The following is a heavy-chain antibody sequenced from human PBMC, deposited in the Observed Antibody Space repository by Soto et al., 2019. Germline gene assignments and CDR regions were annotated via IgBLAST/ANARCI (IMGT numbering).Heavy chain of an antibody. Sequence: SVKVSCKASGNTLSSYTFTWVRQAPGKGFELLGGIIPILGTTDYAQKFQDRVTMTADESTTTVYMELSGLTSEDTAIYYCARGYQPMLPFDFWGQGTLVTVSS. V-gene: IGHV1-69*13. CDR1: GNTLSSYT. CDR3: ARGYQPMLPFDF. CDR2: IIPILGTT. D-gene: IGHD2-2*01. J-gene: IGHJ4*02.